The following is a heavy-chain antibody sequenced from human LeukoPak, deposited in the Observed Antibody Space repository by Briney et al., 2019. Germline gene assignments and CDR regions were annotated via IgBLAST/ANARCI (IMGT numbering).Heavy chain of an antibody. Sequence: PGESLKISCKGSGYSFSSYWIGWVRQMPGKGLEWMGIIYPGDSDARCSPSFEGQVTISVDKSISTAYLQWSSLKASDTAMYYCARLSSSWLAVDSWGQGTLVTVSS. J-gene: IGHJ4*02. CDR2: IYPGDSDA. CDR1: GYSFSSYW. D-gene: IGHD6-13*01. CDR3: ARLSSSWLAVDS. V-gene: IGHV5-51*01.